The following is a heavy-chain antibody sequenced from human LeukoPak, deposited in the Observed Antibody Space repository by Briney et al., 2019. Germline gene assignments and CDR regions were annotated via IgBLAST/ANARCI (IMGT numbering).Heavy chain of an antibody. V-gene: IGHV3-21*01. CDR3: ASVDSSGYDAFDI. CDR1: GFTFSSYG. Sequence: GGSLRLSCAASGFTFSSYGMHWVRQAPGKGLEWVSSITSSSSYIYYADSVKGRFTISRDNAKNSLYLQMNSLRAEDTAVYYCASVDSSGYDAFDIWGQGTMVTVSS. D-gene: IGHD3-22*01. CDR2: ITSSSSYI. J-gene: IGHJ3*02.